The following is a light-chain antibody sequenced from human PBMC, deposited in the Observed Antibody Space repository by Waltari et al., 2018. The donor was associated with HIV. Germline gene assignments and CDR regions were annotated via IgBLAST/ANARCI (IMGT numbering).Light chain of an antibody. CDR3: QQYDSSPFT. J-gene: IGKJ3*01. CDR1: QSVDSDY. V-gene: IGKV3-20*01. CDR2: GAS. Sequence: EVVLTQSPGTLSLSPGERATLSCRASQSVDSDYLAWYQQTPGQAPRLLIYGASSRATGIPERFSGTGSGTDFTLTVSRLEPEDFAVYFCQQYDSSPFTFGPGTKVDIK.